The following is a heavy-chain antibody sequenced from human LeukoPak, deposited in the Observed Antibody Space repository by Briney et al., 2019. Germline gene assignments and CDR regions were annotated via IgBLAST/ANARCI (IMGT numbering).Heavy chain of an antibody. CDR3: ATKRGYSYGSPH. Sequence: SVKVSCTASGGTFSSYAISWVRQAPGQGLEWMGGIIPILGTANYAQKFQGRVTITADESTSTAYMEPSSLRSEDTAVYYCATKRGYSYGSPHWGQGTLVTVSS. CDR2: IIPILGTA. J-gene: IGHJ4*02. CDR1: GGTFSSYA. D-gene: IGHD5-18*01. V-gene: IGHV1-69*13.